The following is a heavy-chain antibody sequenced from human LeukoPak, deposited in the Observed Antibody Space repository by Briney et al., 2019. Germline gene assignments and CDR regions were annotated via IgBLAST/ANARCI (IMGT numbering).Heavy chain of an antibody. V-gene: IGHV4-59*01. CDR3: ARDRLAAAGYYSDY. CDR2: IYYGGST. Sequence: PSETLSLTCTVSGGSISSYYWSWIRQPPGKGLEWIGYIYYGGSTNYNPSLKSRVTISVDTSKNQFSLKLSSVTAADTAVYYCARDRLAAAGYYSDYWGQGTLVTVSS. CDR1: GGSISSYY. J-gene: IGHJ4*02. D-gene: IGHD6-13*01.